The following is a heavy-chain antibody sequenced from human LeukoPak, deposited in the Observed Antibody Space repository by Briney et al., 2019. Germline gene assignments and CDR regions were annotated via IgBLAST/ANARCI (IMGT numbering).Heavy chain of an antibody. CDR1: GGSIRSYY. Sequence: SETLSLTCTVSGGSIRSYYWSCIRQPPGKGLEWIGYIYYSGSTNYNPSLKSRVTISVDTSKNQFSLKLSSVTAADTAVYYSARGGGSTDYYDSSGYFWGQGTLVTVSS. V-gene: IGHV4-59*01. J-gene: IGHJ4*02. CDR2: IYYSGST. D-gene: IGHD3-22*01. CDR3: ARGGGSTDYYDSSGYF.